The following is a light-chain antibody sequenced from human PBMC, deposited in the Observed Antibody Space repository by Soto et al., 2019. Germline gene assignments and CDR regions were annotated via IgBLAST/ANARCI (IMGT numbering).Light chain of an antibody. CDR1: RDISSY. J-gene: IGKJ2*01. CDR2: AAS. CDR3: QNYTRGPNT. V-gene: IGKV1-27*01. Sequence: DVQMTQSPSSLSASVGDRVTITCRASRDISSYLAWYQQKPGKVPKLLIYAASTLHAGVQSRFSGSGSGTFSTLTINSLQPEDVANYCCQNYTRGPNTFGRGTRLEIK.